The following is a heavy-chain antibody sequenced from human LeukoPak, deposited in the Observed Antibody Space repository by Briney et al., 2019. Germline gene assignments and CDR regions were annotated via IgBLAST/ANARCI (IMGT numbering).Heavy chain of an antibody. Sequence: GGSLRLSCAASGFTFSSYAMNWVRQAPGKGLEWVSSITGSSSYIYYADSVKGRFTISRDNAKNSLYLQMDSLRAEDTAIYYCARDGNDGDYSYWGQGTLVTVSS. D-gene: IGHD4-17*01. J-gene: IGHJ4*02. CDR1: GFTFSSYA. CDR3: ARDGNDGDYSY. CDR2: ITGSSSYI. V-gene: IGHV3-21*01.